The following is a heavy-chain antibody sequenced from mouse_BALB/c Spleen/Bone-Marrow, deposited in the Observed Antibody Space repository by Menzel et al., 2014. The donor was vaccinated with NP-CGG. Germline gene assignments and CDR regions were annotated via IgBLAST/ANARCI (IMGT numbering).Heavy chain of an antibody. CDR1: GFSLXSYG. CDR3: ARAPLLRYHYAMDY. D-gene: IGHD1-1*01. V-gene: IGHV2-9*02. Sequence: VKLQESGPGLVAPSQSLSITCTVSGFSLXSYGVHWVRQPPGKGLEWLGVIWAGGSTNYNSALMSRLSISKDNSKSQVFLKMNSLQTDDTAMYYCARAPLLRYHYAMDYWGQGTSVTVSS. J-gene: IGHJ4*01. CDR2: IWAGGST.